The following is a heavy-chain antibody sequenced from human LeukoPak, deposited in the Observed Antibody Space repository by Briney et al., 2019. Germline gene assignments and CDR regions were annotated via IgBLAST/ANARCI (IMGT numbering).Heavy chain of an antibody. V-gene: IGHV1-3*01. J-gene: IGHJ5*02. D-gene: IGHD3-10*01. Sequence: ASVTVSCTASGYTFTTYAMHWVRQAPGQRLQWMGWINAANGNTKYSQRFQGRVTITRDTSTNTAYMELSSLRSEDTAAYYCAREATGHCFDPWGQGTLVIVSS. CDR2: INAANGNT. CDR3: AREATGHCFDP. CDR1: GYTFTTYA.